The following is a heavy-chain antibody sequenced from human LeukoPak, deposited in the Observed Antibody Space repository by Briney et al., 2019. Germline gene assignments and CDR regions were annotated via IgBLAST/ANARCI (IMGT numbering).Heavy chain of an antibody. CDR2: ISYDGSNK. CDR3: AKDWSTYYYYYGMDV. V-gene: IGHV3-30*18. J-gene: IGHJ6*02. Sequence: PGGSLRLFCAASGLTLSSYGMHGVRQAPGRGLEWVAVISYDGSNKYYADSVKGRFTISRDNSKNTLYLQMNSLRAEDTAVYDCAKDWSTYYYYYGMDVWGQGTTVTVSS. CDR1: GLTLSSYG.